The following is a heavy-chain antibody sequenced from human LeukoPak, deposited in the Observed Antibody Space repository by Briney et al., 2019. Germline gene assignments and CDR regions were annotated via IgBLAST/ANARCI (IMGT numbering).Heavy chain of an antibody. CDR1: GFTFSSYA. CDR3: ARDPPPPYYYGSGSYHPYYYYYGMDV. D-gene: IGHD3-10*01. CDR2: ISYDGSNK. V-gene: IGHV3-30-3*01. Sequence: GGSLRLSCAASGFTFSSYAMHWVRQAPGKGLEWVAVISYDGSNKYYADSVKGRFTISRDNSKNTLYLQMNSLRAEDTAVYYCARDPPPPYYYGSGSYHPYYYYYGMDVWGQGTTVTVSS. J-gene: IGHJ6*02.